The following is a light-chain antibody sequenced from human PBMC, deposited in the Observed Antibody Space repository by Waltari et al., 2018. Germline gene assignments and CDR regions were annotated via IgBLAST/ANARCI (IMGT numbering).Light chain of an antibody. Sequence: DVVMTQSPLSLPVTLGQPASISCRSSQSLVHSDGNTYLNWFQQRPGQSPRRLFYRVSNRDSGVPYRFSGSGSGTDFTLKISRVEAEDVGVYYCMQGTHWPWTFGQGTKVEIK. CDR1: QSLVHSDGNTY. J-gene: IGKJ1*01. V-gene: IGKV2-30*02. CDR2: RVS. CDR3: MQGTHWPWT.